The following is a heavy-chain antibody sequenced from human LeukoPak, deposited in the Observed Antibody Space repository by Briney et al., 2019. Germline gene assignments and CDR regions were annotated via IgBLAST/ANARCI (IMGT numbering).Heavy chain of an antibody. CDR1: GFTFSSYS. CDR2: ISSSSTYI. CDR3: AKDHREGYDILTGYYTRYYYYYYMDV. J-gene: IGHJ6*03. D-gene: IGHD3-9*01. Sequence: GGSLRLSCAASGFTFSSYSMNWVRQAPGKGLEWVSSISSSSTYIYYADSVKGRLTISRDNAKNSLYLQMNSLRAEDTAVYYCAKDHREGYDILTGYYTRYYYYYYMDVWGKGTTVTISS. V-gene: IGHV3-21*01.